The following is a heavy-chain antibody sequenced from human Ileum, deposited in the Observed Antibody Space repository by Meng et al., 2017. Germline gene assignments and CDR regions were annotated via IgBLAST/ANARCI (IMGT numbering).Heavy chain of an antibody. V-gene: IGHV3-21*01. CDR3: ARKGYYTDTSGFYPTDNWFDP. D-gene: IGHD3-22*01. J-gene: IGHJ5*02. CDR2: LSPSSSYI. CDR1: GFTFYKYS. Sequence: EVQLVESGGGLVKPGGSLRLSCAASGFTFYKYSMNWVRQAPGKGLEWVSSLSPSSSYIYYADSVKGRFTISRDNAKNSVYLQMNSLRAEDTAVYYCARKGYYTDTSGFYPTDNWFDPWGQGTLVTVSS.